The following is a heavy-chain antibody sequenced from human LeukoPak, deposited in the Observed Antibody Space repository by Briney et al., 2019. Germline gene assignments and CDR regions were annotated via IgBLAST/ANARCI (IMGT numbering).Heavy chain of an antibody. CDR3: ARLSSSSTNWFDA. J-gene: IGHJ5*02. V-gene: IGHV3-11*06. CDR2: ISSGSTYT. CDR1: GFTFSDYY. D-gene: IGHD6-19*01. Sequence: GGSLRLSCAASGFTFSDYYLSWVRQAPGKGLEWVAYISSGSTYTKYADSVKGRFTISRDNAKNSLFLQMNSLRAEDTAVYFCARLSSSSTNWFDAWGQGTLVTVSS.